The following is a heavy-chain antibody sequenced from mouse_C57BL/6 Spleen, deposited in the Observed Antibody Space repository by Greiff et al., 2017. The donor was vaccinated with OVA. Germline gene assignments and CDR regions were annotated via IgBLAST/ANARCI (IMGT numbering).Heavy chain of an antibody. CDR2: IDPSDSET. V-gene: IGHV1-52*01. CDR3: ARHYGSREGNFDV. Sequence: VQLQQPGAELVRPGSSVKLSCKASGYTFTSYWMHWVKQRPIQGLEWIGNIDPSDSETHYNQKFKDKATLTVDKSSSTAYTQLSSLTSEDSAVYYCARHYGSREGNFDVWGTGTTVTVSS. CDR1: GYTFTSYW. D-gene: IGHD1-1*01. J-gene: IGHJ1*03.